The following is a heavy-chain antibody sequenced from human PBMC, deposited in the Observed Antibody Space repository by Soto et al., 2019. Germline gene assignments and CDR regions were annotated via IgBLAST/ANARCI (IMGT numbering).Heavy chain of an antibody. Sequence: SSAASGGTFSSFGMHWVRQAPRKGLEWVAAISYDGSNKYYADSVKGRFTISRDNSKNTLYLQMNSLRAEDTAVYYSAKGGYNYGFLFDCWGQGTLVTVSS. CDR3: AKGGYNYGFLFDC. CDR1: GGTFSSFG. CDR2: ISYDGSNK. V-gene: IGHV3-30*18. J-gene: IGHJ4*02. D-gene: IGHD5-18*01.